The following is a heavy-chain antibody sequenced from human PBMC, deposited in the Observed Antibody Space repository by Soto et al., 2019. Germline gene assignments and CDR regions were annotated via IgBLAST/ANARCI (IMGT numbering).Heavy chain of an antibody. J-gene: IGHJ4*02. CDR3: AHRLSGYNWNGGYFDY. Sequence: QITLKESGPTLVKPTQTLTLTCTFSGFSLTSRPMGVGWIRQPPGKALEWLVFIYWDDDKRYSPSLNSRLTSTTDTSGNQVVLTMTNMDPMDTATYYCAHRLSGYNWNGGYFDYWGQGALVTVSS. CDR2: IYWDDDK. D-gene: IGHD1-1*01. CDR1: GFSLTSRPMG. V-gene: IGHV2-5*02.